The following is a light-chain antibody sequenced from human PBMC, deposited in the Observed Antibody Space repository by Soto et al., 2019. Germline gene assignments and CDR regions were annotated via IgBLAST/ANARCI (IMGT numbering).Light chain of an antibody. Sequence: EIVLTQSPGKLSLSPGERATLSCRASQTVSRTYLAWYQQKPGQAPRVLMTGASTRATGVPDMFSASGSGTVFTLTISRLEPEDSASYYRQQYGSSVTFGPGTKVEIK. V-gene: IGKV3-20*01. CDR2: GAS. CDR1: QTVSRTY. CDR3: QQYGSSVT. J-gene: IGKJ3*01.